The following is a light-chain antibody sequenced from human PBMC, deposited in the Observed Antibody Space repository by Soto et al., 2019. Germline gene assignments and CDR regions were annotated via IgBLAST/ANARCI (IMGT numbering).Light chain of an antibody. Sequence: DSQMTKLPSSRSASVGARVTITCRAIRTITMYLNWYQQKSGQAPKNLSNAASTLRSGVPSRFSGSGSGTDFTLTIDSLQPEDFATYYCQQSYNSPCNFGPGTKVDIK. J-gene: IGKJ3*01. V-gene: IGKV1-39*01. CDR2: AAS. CDR3: QQSYNSPCN. CDR1: RTITMY.